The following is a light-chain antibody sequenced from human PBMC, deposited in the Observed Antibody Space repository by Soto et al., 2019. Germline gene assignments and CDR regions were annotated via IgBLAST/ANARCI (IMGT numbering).Light chain of an antibody. J-gene: IGLJ2*01. CDR3: QSYDTSLSGVV. Sequence: QSVLTQPPSVSGAPGQRVTISCTGGSSNIEAGYAVHWFQQLPGTAPKLLISTNRSRPSGVPDRFSGSTSGTSASLAITGLQAEDEADYYCQSYDTSLSGVVFGGGTKLTVL. CDR2: TNR. CDR1: SSNIEAGYA. V-gene: IGLV1-40*01.